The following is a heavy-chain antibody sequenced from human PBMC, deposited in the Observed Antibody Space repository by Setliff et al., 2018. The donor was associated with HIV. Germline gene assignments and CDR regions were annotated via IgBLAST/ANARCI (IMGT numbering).Heavy chain of an antibody. CDR2: TSWIGAST. D-gene: IGHD3-10*01. Sequence: PGGSLRLSCAASGFTFDDYGMNWVRQFPGKGLEWVSGTSWIGASTGYGDSVKGRFIMSRDKAKNSVYLQMNSLRAEDTALYYCGGDDRDYFGSGGGRYIDVWGEGTPVTVSS. J-gene: IGHJ6*03. CDR3: GGDDRDYFGSGGGRYIDV. V-gene: IGHV3-20*04. CDR1: GFTFDDYG.